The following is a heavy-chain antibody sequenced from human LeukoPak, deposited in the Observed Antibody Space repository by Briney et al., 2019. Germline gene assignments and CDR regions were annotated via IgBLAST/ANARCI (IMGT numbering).Heavy chain of an antibody. Sequence: ASVKVSCKVSGYTLTELSMHWVRQAPGKGLEWMGGFDPEDGETIYAQKFQGRVTMTEDTSTDTAYMELSSLRSEDTAVYYCATDRFQAYCGGDCFGFDYWGQGTLVTVSS. J-gene: IGHJ4*02. V-gene: IGHV1-24*01. D-gene: IGHD2-21*02. CDR3: ATDRFQAYCGGDCFGFDY. CDR1: GYTLTELS. CDR2: FDPEDGET.